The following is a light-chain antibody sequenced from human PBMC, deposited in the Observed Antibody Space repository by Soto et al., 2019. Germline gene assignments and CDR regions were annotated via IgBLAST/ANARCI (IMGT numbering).Light chain of an antibody. V-gene: IGKV1-39*01. CDR3: QQSCSMPLT. J-gene: IGKJ4*02. CDR2: AAS. Sequence: DLQMTQSPSSLSASVGDRVTITCRASQSISSYVHWYQQKPGKAPRLLIYAASTLNSGVPSRFSGRGSGEDFPLTISSLQPEDVAAYFCQQSCSMPLTFGGGTKVEIK. CDR1: QSISSY.